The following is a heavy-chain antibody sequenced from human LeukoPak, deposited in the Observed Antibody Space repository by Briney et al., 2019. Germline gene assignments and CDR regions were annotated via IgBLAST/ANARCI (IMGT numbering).Heavy chain of an antibody. CDR1: GYTFTGYY. D-gene: IGHD6-13*01. J-gene: IGHJ4*02. CDR3: ARGGRIAAAGTGQGAGY. V-gene: IGHV1-2*02. Sequence: ASVKVSCKASGYTFTGYYMHWVRQAPGQGLEWVGWINPNSGGTNYAQKFQGRVTMTRDTSISTAYMELSRLRSDDTAVYYCARGGRIAAAGTGQGAGYWGQGTLVTVSS. CDR2: INPNSGGT.